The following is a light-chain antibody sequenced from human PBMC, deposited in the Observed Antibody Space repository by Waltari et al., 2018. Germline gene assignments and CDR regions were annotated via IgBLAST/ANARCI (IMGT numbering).Light chain of an antibody. CDR2: EDS. CDR3: YSSDNSGFYKL. V-gene: IGLV3-10*01. J-gene: IGLJ2*01. CDR1: ALSRNY. Sequence: SHELTQPPSVSVSPGQTARITCSGDALSRNYAYWYQQKSGQAPVLVIYEDSKRPSEIPERFSGSGSGTMATLTISGAQVDDEADYYCYSSDNSGFYKLFGGGTKLTVL.